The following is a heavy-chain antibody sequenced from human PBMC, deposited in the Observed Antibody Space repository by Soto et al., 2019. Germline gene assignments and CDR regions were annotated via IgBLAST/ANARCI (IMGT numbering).Heavy chain of an antibody. CDR3: ASKSLGYCSGGSCHPPDYYYYYGMDV. V-gene: IGHV1-69*13. Sequence: SVKVSCKASGGTFSSYAISWVRQAPGQGLEWMGGIIPIFGTANYAQKFQGRVTITADESTSTAYMELSSLRSEDTAVYYCASKSLGYCSGGSCHPPDYYYYYGMDVWGQGTTVTVSS. J-gene: IGHJ6*02. CDR1: GGTFSSYA. CDR2: IIPIFGTA. D-gene: IGHD2-15*01.